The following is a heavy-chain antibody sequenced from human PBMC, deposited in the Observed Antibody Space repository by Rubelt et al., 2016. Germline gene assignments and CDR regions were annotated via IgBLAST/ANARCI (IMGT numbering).Heavy chain of an antibody. CDR3: ARGNSGYDYGLDY. Sequence: QVQLVQSGAEVKKPGASVKVSCKASGYTFTSYYMHWVRQAPGQGLEWMGWINPNSGGTNYARKFPGRVTMTRDTSVSTAYMGLSRLTSDDTAVYYCARGNSGYDYGLDYWGQGTLVTVSS. CDR1: GYTFTSYY. CDR2: INPNSGGT. J-gene: IGHJ4*02. V-gene: IGHV1-2*02. D-gene: IGHD5-12*01.